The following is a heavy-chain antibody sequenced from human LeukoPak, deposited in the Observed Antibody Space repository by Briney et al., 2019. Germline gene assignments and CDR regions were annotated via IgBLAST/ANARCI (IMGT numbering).Heavy chain of an antibody. Sequence: KSSETLSLTCTVSGGSISSYYWSWIRQPPGKGLEWIGYIYYSGSTNYNPSLKSRVTISVDTSKNQFSLKLSSVTAADTAVYYCARRVVVTAPAAFDIWGQGTMVTVSS. CDR3: ARRVVVTAPAAFDI. D-gene: IGHD2-21*02. J-gene: IGHJ3*02. CDR1: GGSISSYY. CDR2: IYYSGST. V-gene: IGHV4-59*08.